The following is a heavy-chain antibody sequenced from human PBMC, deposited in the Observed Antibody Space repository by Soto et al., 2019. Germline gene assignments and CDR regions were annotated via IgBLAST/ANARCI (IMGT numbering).Heavy chain of an antibody. CDR1: GGSISSGGYY. D-gene: IGHD3-10*01. Sequence: PSETLSLTCTVSGGSISSGGYYWSWIRQHPGKGLEWIGYIYYSGSTYYNPSLKSRVTISVDTSKNQFSLKLSSVTAADTAVYYCARYHYGSAGTTNWFDPWGQGTLVTVSS. J-gene: IGHJ5*02. V-gene: IGHV4-31*03. CDR2: IYYSGST. CDR3: ARYHYGSAGTTNWFDP.